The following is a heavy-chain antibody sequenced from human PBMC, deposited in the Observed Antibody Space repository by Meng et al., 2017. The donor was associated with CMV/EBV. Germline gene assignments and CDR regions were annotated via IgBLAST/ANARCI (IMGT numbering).Heavy chain of an antibody. CDR3: ARVKSWDPYYFDY. V-gene: IGHV3-21*01. J-gene: IGHJ4*02. Sequence: LSLTCAASGFTFSSYSMNWVRQAPGKGLEWVSSISSSSSYIYYADSVKGRFTISRDNAKNSLYLQMNSLRAEDTAVYYCARVKSWDPYYFDYWGQGTLVTVSS. CDR1: GFTFSSYS. D-gene: IGHD1-26*01. CDR2: ISSSSSYI.